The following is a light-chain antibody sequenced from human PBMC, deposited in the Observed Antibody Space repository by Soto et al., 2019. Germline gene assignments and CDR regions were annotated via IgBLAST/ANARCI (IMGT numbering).Light chain of an antibody. Sequence: QSALTQPASVSGSPGQSITISCTGTNSGVGNYNLVSWYQQHPGKAPKLIIYEVNKRPSGVSSRFSGSKSCNTASLTIFGLQAEDEADYYCYSYAGGDTYYVFGTGTKLTVL. CDR2: EVN. J-gene: IGLJ1*01. CDR1: NSGVGNYNL. CDR3: YSYAGGDTYYV. V-gene: IGLV2-23*02.